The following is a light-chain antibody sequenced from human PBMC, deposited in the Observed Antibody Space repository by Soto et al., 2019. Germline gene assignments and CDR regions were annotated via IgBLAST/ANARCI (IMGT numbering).Light chain of an antibody. V-gene: IGLV2-14*01. J-gene: IGLJ1*01. CDR2: EVS. Sequence: QSVLTQPASVSGSPGQSIAISCTGTSSDIGSYNYVSWYQQHPGKAPKLMINEVSNRPSGVSDSFSGSKSGNTASLTISGLQADDEADYYCSSHTTYSTRVFGTGTKVTVL. CDR3: SSHTTYSTRV. CDR1: SSDIGSYNY.